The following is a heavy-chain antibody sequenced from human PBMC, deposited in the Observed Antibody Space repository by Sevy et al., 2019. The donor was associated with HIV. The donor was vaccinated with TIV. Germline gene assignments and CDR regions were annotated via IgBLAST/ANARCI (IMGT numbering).Heavy chain of an antibody. J-gene: IGHJ4*02. CDR2: ISGSGGST. D-gene: IGHD6-19*01. V-gene: IGHV3-23*01. CDR3: AEEIRIAVAGTLDY. Sequence: GGSLRLSCAASGFTFSSYAMSWVRQAPGKGLEWVSAISGSGGSTYYADSVKGRFTISRDNSKNTLYLQMNSLRAEDTAVYYCAEEIRIAVAGTLDYWGQGTLVTVSS. CDR1: GFTFSSYA.